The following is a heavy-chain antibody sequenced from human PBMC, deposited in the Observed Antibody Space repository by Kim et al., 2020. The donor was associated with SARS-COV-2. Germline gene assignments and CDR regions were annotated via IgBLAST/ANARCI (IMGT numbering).Heavy chain of an antibody. Sequence: GGSLRLSCAASGFIFSTYAMHWVRQAPGKGPEYVSAISSNGADPYYADSVKGRFTISRDNFKNMLYLQMGSLRAEDMAVYYCAREGRYCSGTACYLFDYWGQGTLVTVSS. CDR1: GFIFSTYA. V-gene: IGHV3-64*02. CDR3: AREGRYCSGTACYLFDY. CDR2: ISSNGADP. J-gene: IGHJ4*02. D-gene: IGHD2-2*01.